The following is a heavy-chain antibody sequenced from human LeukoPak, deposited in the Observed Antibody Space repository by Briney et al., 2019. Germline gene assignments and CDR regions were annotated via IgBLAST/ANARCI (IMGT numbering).Heavy chain of an antibody. D-gene: IGHD6-13*01. CDR2: IKQDGSEK. J-gene: IGHJ4*02. CDR3: ARDQVAAATDY. V-gene: IGHV3-7*01. CDR1: VFTFISYC. Sequence: GGSLRLSCAASVFTFISYCMSGVRQAPGKGLEGVANIKQDGSEKYYVDSVKGRFTISRDNAKDSLYLQMNSLRAEDTAVYYCARDQVAAATDYWGQGTLVTVSS.